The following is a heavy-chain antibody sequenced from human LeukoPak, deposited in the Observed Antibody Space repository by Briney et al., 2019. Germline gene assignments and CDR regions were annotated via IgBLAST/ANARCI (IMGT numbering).Heavy chain of an antibody. V-gene: IGHV3-7*01. Sequence: PGGSRRLACAASGFTFSNYWMGWVRQPPGKGLQWVANIKDDGTEKYYVDSVKGRFTISRDNAKNSVYLQMNSLRVEDTAVYYCARRPFGADYWGQGTLVTVSS. CDR2: IKDDGTEK. CDR1: GFTFSNYW. D-gene: IGHD3-10*01. CDR3: ARRPFGADY. J-gene: IGHJ4*02.